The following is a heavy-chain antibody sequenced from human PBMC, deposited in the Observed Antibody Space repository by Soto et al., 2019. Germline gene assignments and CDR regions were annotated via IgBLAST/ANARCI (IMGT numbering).Heavy chain of an antibody. CDR3: ARGPSYSDSYFDY. J-gene: IGHJ4*02. Sequence: QVQLVESGGGVVRPGGSRGLSCAALEFTFSNYAWKWVRQLPGKGRQWWAVISYDGNNKYYADSVEGRFTISRDNSKNTVYLQMNSLRLEDTAVYYCARGPSYSDSYFDYWGQGTLVTVSS. D-gene: IGHD4-17*01. CDR2: ISYDGNNK. CDR1: EFTFSNYA. V-gene: IGHV3-30*03.